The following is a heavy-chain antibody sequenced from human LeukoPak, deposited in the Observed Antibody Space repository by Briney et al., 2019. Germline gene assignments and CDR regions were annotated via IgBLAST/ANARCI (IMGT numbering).Heavy chain of an antibody. D-gene: IGHD5-12*01. V-gene: IGHV3-23*01. CDR3: AKDGVATITFDY. CDR1: GFTFSSYA. J-gene: IGHJ4*02. Sequence: GGPLRLSCTASGFTFSSYAMSWVRQAPGKGLEWVSVISGSGGDTYYGDSVKGRFTISRDNSKNTLYLQMNSLRADDTAVYYCAKDGVATITFDYWGQGTLVTVSS. CDR2: ISGSGGDT.